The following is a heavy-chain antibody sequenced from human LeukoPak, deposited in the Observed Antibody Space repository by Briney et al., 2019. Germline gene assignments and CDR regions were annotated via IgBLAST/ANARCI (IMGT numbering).Heavy chain of an antibody. J-gene: IGHJ4*02. V-gene: IGHV3-49*01. Sequence: GGSLRLSCAASGFTFGDYAMIWFRQAPGKGLEWVGLIRSKGTGGTTEYAAAVKGRFIISRDGSKTIAYLQMNSLKTEDTAMYYCSRFFDQWGQGTLVTVSS. CDR2: IRSKGTGGTT. CDR3: SRFFDQ. CDR1: GFTFGDYA.